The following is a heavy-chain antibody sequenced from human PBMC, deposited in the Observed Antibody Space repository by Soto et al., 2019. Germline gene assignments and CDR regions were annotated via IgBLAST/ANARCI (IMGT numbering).Heavy chain of an antibody. V-gene: IGHV1-18*01. CDR2: ISAYNGNT. J-gene: IGHJ4*02. CDR1: GYTFTSYG. CDR3: ARERVSSDTAMVTGIYYFDY. Sequence: ASVKVSCKASGYTFTSYGISWVRQAPGQGLEWMGWISAYNGNTNYAQKLQGRVTMTTDTSTSTAYMELRSLRSDDTAVYYCARERVSSDTAMVTGIYYFDYWGQGTLVTVSS. D-gene: IGHD5-18*01.